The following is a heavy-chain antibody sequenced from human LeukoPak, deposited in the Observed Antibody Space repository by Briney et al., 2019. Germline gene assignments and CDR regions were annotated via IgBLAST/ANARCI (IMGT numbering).Heavy chain of an antibody. D-gene: IGHD2-2*01. J-gene: IGHJ3*02. CDR3: AKERAYIVVVPAGDAFDI. V-gene: IGHV1-2*02. CDR1: GYTFTGYY. CDR2: ISPNSGGT. Sequence: ASVKVSCKASGYTFTGYYMHWVRQAPGQGLEWMGWISPNSGGTNYAQKFQGRVTMTRDTSISTAYMELSRLRSDDTAVYYCAKERAYIVVVPAGDAFDIWGQGTMVTVSS.